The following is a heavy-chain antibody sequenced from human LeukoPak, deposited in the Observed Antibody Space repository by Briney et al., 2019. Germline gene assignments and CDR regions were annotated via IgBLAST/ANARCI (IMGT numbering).Heavy chain of an antibody. CDR1: GYTFTSYG. J-gene: IGHJ3*02. Sequence: ASVKVSCKASGYTFTSYGISWVRQAPGQGLEWMGIINPSGGSTSYAQKFQGRVTMTRDTSTSTVYMELSSLRSEDTAVYYCAIYYDSSGYYYAHDAFDIWGQGTMVTVSS. CDR2: INPSGGST. V-gene: IGHV1-46*01. CDR3: AIYYDSSGYYYAHDAFDI. D-gene: IGHD3-22*01.